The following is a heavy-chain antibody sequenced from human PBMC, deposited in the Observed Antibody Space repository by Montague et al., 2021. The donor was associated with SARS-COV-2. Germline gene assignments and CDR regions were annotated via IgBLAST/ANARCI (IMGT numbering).Heavy chain of an antibody. CDR1: RGSFGNYY. Sequence: SETLSLTCAVSRGSFGNYYWTWICQSPGKGLEWIGEINQGGAPNYTPSLKSRVTISLDTSKKQISLKLNSVTVADTAVFFCARGRPVQGSFRHFDSISSGALDIWAQGSLVIVSS. J-gene: IGHJ3*02. D-gene: IGHD3-9*01. V-gene: IGHV4-34*01. CDR3: ARGRPVQGSFRHFDSISSGALDI. CDR2: INQGGAP.